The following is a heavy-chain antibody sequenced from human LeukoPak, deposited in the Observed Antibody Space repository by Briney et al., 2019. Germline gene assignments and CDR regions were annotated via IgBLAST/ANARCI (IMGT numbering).Heavy chain of an antibody. CDR2: VSVYNGNT. D-gene: IGHD3-22*01. Sequence: VASVKVSCKASGYTFTSYGISWVRQAPGQGLEWMGWVSVYNGNTNYAQRVQGRVTMTTDTSTSTAYMELRSLRSDDTAMYYCARDGYYYDDSGPVVYWGQGTLVTVSS. CDR1: GYTFTSYG. CDR3: ARDGYYYDDSGPVVY. J-gene: IGHJ4*02. V-gene: IGHV1-18*01.